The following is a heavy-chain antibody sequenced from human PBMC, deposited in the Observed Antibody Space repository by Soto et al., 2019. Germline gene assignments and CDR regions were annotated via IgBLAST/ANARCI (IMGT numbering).Heavy chain of an antibody. V-gene: IGHV3-30*03. CDR1: GFTFSSYG. CDR3: AIDRSGTAGYGMDV. CDR2: RVYDGNRK. D-gene: IGHD6-13*01. J-gene: IGHJ6*02. Sequence: QVQLVESGGGVVQPGTSLRLSCAASGFTFSSYGMHWVRQAPGKGLEWLGVRVYDGNRKFSPDSVKGRLTISRDNSKNTVSLQMDSLRIEDTAVYFCAIDRSGTAGYGMDVWGQGTSVTVSS.